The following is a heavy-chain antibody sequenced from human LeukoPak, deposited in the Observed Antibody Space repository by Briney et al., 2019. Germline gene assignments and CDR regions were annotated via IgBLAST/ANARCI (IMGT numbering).Heavy chain of an antibody. CDR3: AKGMYYYGSGSLDY. V-gene: IGHV3-23*01. CDR1: GFTFSSYA. D-gene: IGHD3-10*01. CDR2: ISGGGVTT. J-gene: IGHJ4*02. Sequence: GGSLRLSCAASGFTFSSYAMSWVRQAPGKGLEWVSTISGGGVTTYYADSVKGRLTISRDNSKNTLYLQMNSLRAEDTAVYYCAKGMYYYGSGSLDYWGQGTLVTVSS.